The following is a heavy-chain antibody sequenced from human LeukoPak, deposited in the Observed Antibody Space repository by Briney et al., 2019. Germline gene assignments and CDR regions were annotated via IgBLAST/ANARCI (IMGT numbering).Heavy chain of an antibody. Sequence: PGGSLRLTCETSGVSLKTGWKCWLRSAPRQGLERVSRGRSDGSTAMYAESVQGRLTTVRDNARGTLHPLMNRLRVDDTAVYYCAQTDWFYPCGRGILATVSS. CDR1: GVSLKTGW. CDR3: AQTDWFYP. V-gene: IGHV3-74*03. J-gene: IGHJ5*02. CDR2: GRSDGSTA.